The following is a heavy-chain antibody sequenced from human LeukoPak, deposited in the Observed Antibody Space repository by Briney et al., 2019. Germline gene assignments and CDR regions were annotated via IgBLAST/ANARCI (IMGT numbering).Heavy chain of an antibody. Sequence: ASVKVSCKASGGTLSSYAISWVRQAPGQGLEWMGRIIPILGIANYAQKFQGRVTITADKSTSTAYMELSSLRSEDTAVYYCARLRTTGTPAFDYWGQGTLVTVSS. V-gene: IGHV1-69*04. CDR3: ARLRTTGTPAFDY. J-gene: IGHJ4*02. CDR1: GGTLSSYA. CDR2: IIPILGIA. D-gene: IGHD1-1*01.